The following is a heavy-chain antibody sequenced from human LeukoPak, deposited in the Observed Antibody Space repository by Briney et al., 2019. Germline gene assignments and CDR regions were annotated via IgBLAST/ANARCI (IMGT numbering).Heavy chain of an antibody. Sequence: GESLKISCKGSGYRFTNYWIGWVRQMPGKGLEWMGIIYPGDSDTRYSPSFQGQVTISADKSISTAYLQWSSLKASDTAMYYCARRPFDYDFWSGYSPSSVFDYWGQGTLVTVSS. D-gene: IGHD3-3*01. J-gene: IGHJ4*02. CDR2: IYPGDSDT. CDR3: ARRPFDYDFWSGYSPSSVFDY. CDR1: GYRFTNYW. V-gene: IGHV5-51*03.